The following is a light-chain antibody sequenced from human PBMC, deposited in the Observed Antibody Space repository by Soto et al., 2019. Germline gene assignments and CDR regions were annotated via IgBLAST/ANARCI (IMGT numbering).Light chain of an antibody. J-gene: IGKJ5*01. CDR1: QAIRTA. CDR3: QQYNSYLIT. Sequence: AIQLTQSPSSLYASVGDRVTITCRASQAIRTALGWYQQKPGKVPKLLIYKASSLESGVPSRFSGSGSGTEFTLTISSLQPDDFATYYCQQYNSYLITFGQGTRLEIK. V-gene: IGKV1-13*02. CDR2: KAS.